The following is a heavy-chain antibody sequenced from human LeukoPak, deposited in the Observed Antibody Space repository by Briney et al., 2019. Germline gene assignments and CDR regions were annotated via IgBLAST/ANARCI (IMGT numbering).Heavy chain of an antibody. CDR1: GGSISSSSYY. CDR2: IYYSGST. V-gene: IGHV4-39*01. J-gene: IGHJ5*02. Sequence: PSETLSLTCTVSGGSISSSSYYWGWIRQPPGKGLEWIGSIYYSGSTYYNPSLKSRVTISVDTSKNQFSLKLSSVTAADTAVYYCARHPLRRTDWFDPWGQGTLVTVSS. CDR3: ARHPLRRTDWFDP.